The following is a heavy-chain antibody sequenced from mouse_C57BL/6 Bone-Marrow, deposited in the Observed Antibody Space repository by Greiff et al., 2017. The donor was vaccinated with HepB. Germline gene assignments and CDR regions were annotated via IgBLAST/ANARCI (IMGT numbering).Heavy chain of an antibody. D-gene: IGHD1-1*01. J-gene: IGHJ2*01. CDR3: ARYGYYGSSYVGY. CDR2: INPSTGGT. Sequence: LVESGPELVKPGASVKISCKASGYSFTGYYMNWVKQSPEKSLEWIGEINPSTGGTTYNQKFKAKATLTVDKSSSTAYMQLKSLTSEDSAVYYCARYGYYGSSYVGYWGQGTTLTVSS. V-gene: IGHV1-42*01. CDR1: GYSFTGYY.